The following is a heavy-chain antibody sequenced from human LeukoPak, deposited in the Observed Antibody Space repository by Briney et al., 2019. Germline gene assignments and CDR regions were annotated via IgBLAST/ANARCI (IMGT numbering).Heavy chain of an antibody. Sequence: SGPTLVNPTQTLTLTCTFSGFSLSTSGVGAGWIRQPPGKALEWLALIYWDDDKRYSPSLKSRLTITKDTSKNQVVLTMTNMDPVDTATYYCARNGYYYDSSGYLADYWGQGTLVTVSS. D-gene: IGHD3-22*01. J-gene: IGHJ4*02. CDR1: GFSLSTSGVG. CDR2: IYWDDDK. CDR3: ARNGYYYDSSGYLADY. V-gene: IGHV2-5*02.